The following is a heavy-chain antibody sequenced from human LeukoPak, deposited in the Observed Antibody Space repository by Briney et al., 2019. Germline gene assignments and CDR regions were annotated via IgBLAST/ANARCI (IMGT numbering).Heavy chain of an antibody. CDR1: GFTFSSYA. Sequence: GGSLRLSCAASGFTFSSYAMSWVRQAPGKGLEWVSAISGSGGSTYYADSVKGRFTISRDNSKNTLYLQMNSLRAEDTAVYYCAKLEGYYYGSGSFFDYWGQGTLVTVSS. D-gene: IGHD3-10*01. CDR3: AKLEGYYYGSGSFFDY. J-gene: IGHJ4*02. CDR2: ISGSGGST. V-gene: IGHV3-23*01.